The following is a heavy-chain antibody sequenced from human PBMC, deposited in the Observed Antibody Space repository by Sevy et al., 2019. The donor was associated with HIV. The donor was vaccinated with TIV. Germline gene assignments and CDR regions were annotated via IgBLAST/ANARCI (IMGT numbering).Heavy chain of an antibody. Sequence: GGSLRLSCAASGFTFSSYSMNWVRQAPGKGLGGVSSISSSSSYIYYADSVKGRFTISRDNAKNSLYLQMNSLRAEDTAVYYCAKGNSGDAFDIWGQGTMVTVSS. D-gene: IGHD6-25*01. CDR2: ISSSSSYI. CDR3: AKGNSGDAFDI. J-gene: IGHJ3*02. V-gene: IGHV3-21*01. CDR1: GFTFSSYS.